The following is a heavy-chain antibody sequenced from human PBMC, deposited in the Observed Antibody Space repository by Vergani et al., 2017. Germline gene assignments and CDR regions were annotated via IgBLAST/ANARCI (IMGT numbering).Heavy chain of an antibody. V-gene: IGHV5-51*03. Sequence: EVQLVQSGAEVKKPGESLKISCKGSGYSFTNYWIGWVRQMPGKGLEWMGIIYSGDSDTRYSPSFQGQVTISADKSISTAYLQWSSLKASDTAMYYCARRLYYGSGSSNKYYMDVWGKGTTVTVSS. CDR1: GYSFTNYW. CDR3: ARRLYYGSGSSNKYYMDV. J-gene: IGHJ6*03. D-gene: IGHD3-10*01. CDR2: IYSGDSDT.